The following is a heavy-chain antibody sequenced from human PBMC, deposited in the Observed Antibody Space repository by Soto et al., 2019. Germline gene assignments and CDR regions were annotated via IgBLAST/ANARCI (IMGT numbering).Heavy chain of an antibody. CDR1: GGSISSGGYY. Sequence: QVQLQESGPGLVKPSQTLSLTCTVSGGSISSGGYYWSWIRQHPGKGLEWIGYIYYSGSTYYNPSLKRRVTISGDTSKNQCSRKLSSVTAADTAVYYCARDICSTSCYGAFDIWGQGTMVTVSS. CDR2: IYYSGST. J-gene: IGHJ3*02. D-gene: IGHD2-2*01. V-gene: IGHV4-31*03. CDR3: ARDICSTSCYGAFDI.